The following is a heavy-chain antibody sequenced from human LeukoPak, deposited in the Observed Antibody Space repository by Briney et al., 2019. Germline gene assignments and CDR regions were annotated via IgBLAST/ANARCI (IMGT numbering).Heavy chain of an antibody. J-gene: IGHJ4*02. V-gene: IGHV4-34*01. CDR2: INHSGST. D-gene: IGHD1-26*01. CDR3: ARGRRWDLLPLDY. CDR1: GGSFSGYY. Sequence: SETLSLTCAVYGGSFSGYYWSWIRQPPGKGLEWIGEINHSGSTNYNPSLKSRVTISVDTSKNQFSLMLSSVTAADTAVYYCARGRRWDLLPLDYWGQGTLVTVSS.